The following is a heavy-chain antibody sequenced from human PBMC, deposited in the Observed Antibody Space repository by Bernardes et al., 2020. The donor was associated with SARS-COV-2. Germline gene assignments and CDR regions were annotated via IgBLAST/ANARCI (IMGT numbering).Heavy chain of an antibody. V-gene: IGHV3-48*03. D-gene: IGHD5-18*01. J-gene: IGHJ4*02. CDR2: ISTGGSTK. CDR3: AREYTYGFDS. CDR1: GFTFSSSV. Sequence: GSSLKVFCAASGFTFSSSVMNWVRQAPGKGLEWVSYISTGGSTKYYADSVKGRFTISRDNAKNSLYLQMNSLRAEDTAVYYCAREYTYGFDSWGQGTLVTVSS.